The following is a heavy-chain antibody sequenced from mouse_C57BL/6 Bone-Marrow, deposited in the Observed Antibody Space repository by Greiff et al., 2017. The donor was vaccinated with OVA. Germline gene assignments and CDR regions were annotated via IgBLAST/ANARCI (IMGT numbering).Heavy chain of an antibody. D-gene: IGHD1-1*01. V-gene: IGHV5-9-1*02. Sequence: EVKLMESGAGLVKPGGSLKLSCAASGFTFSSYAMSWVRQTPEKRLEWVAYISSGGDYIYYADTVKGRFTISRDNARNTLYLQMSSLKSEDTAMYYCTRERSVVATHYFDYWGQGTTLTVSS. CDR3: TRERSVVATHYFDY. CDR2: ISSGGDYI. J-gene: IGHJ2*01. CDR1: GFTFSSYA.